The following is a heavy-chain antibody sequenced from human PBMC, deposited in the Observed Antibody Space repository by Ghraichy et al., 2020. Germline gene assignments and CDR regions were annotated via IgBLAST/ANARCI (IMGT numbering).Heavy chain of an antibody. CDR3: AKNAMVYATYYFDY. V-gene: IGHV3-9*01. D-gene: IGHD2-8*01. J-gene: IGHJ4*02. CDR2: ISWNSGSI. Sequence: GGSLRLSCAASGFTFDDYAMHWVRQAPGKGLEWVSGISWNSGSIGYADSVKGRFTISRDNAKNSLYLQMNSLRAEDTALYYCAKNAMVYATYYFDYWGQGTLVTVSS. CDR1: GFTFDDYA.